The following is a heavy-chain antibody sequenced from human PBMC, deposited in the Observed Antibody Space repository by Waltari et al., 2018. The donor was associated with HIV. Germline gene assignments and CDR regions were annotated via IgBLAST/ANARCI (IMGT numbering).Heavy chain of an antibody. CDR2: ISGSGGST. V-gene: IGHV3-23*04. D-gene: IGHD6-13*01. Sequence: EVQLVESGGGLVQPGGSLRLSCAASGFTFSSYAMGWVRQAPGKGLEWVSAISGSGGSTYYADSVKGRFTISRDNSKNTLYLQMNSLRAEDTAVYYCANSSSWYPAGFDYWGQGTLVTVSS. J-gene: IGHJ4*02. CDR1: GFTFSSYA. CDR3: ANSSSWYPAGFDY.